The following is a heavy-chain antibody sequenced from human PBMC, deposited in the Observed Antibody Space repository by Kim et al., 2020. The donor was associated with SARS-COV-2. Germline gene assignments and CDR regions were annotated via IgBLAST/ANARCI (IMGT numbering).Heavy chain of an antibody. V-gene: IGHV3-11*06. CDR2: ISSSSSYT. CDR3: ARGSGVAAPSPYYYYGMDV. CDR1: GFTFSDYY. J-gene: IGHJ6*04. Sequence: GGSLRLSCAASGFTFSDYYMSWIRQAPGKGLEWVSYISSSSSYTNYADSVKGRFTISRDNAKNSLYLQMNSLRAEDTAVYYCARGSGVAAPSPYYYYGMDVWGEGTTVSVCS. D-gene: IGHD2-15*01.